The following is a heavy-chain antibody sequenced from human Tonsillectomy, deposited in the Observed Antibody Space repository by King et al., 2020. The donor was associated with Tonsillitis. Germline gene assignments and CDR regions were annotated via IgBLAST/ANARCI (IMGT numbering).Heavy chain of an antibody. D-gene: IGHD2-2*01. J-gene: IGHJ5*02. CDR1: GYTFTSYY. CDR2: INPSDGST. V-gene: IGHV1-46*01. Sequence: VQLVQSGAEVKKPGASVKVSCKTSGYTFTSYYLHWVRQVPGQGLEWMGIINPSDGSTYYAQKFQGRVTMTRDTSTSTVYMELSSLISEDTAVYYCAREGLRGYQRYSWIDPWGQGTLVTVSS. CDR3: AREGLRGYQRYSWIDP.